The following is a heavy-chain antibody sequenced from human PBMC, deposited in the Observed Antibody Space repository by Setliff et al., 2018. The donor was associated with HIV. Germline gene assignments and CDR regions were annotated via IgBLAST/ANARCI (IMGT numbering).Heavy chain of an antibody. V-gene: IGHV3-49*04. J-gene: IGHJ4*02. CDR2: IRGKRGKACGGTT. Sequence: GGSLRLSCTDSGFTFGDYAMTWVRQAPGKGLEWVGFIRGKRGKACGGTTEYATSVKGRFTISRDDSKSIAYLEMNSLKTEDTALYFCSINSPLSSWGQGTLVTVSS. CDR3: SINSPLSS. CDR1: GFTFGDYA. D-gene: IGHD6-6*01.